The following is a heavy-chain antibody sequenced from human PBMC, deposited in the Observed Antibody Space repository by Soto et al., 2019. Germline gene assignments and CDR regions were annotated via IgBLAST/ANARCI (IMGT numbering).Heavy chain of an antibody. Sequence: PGGSLRLSCAASGFTFSNYPMTWVRQAPGKGLEWVSAISGSGGTTYYADSVKGRFTVSRDNFKNTLYLQMNSLGAGDTAVYYCARILEGILSRIDYWGQGTLVTVFS. J-gene: IGHJ4*02. CDR1: GFTFSNYP. CDR3: ARILEGILSRIDY. D-gene: IGHD3-10*01. CDR2: ISGSGGTT. V-gene: IGHV3-23*01.